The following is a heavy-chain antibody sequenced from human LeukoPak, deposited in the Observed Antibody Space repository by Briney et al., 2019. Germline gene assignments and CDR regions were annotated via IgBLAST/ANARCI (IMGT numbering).Heavy chain of an antibody. D-gene: IGHD6-25*01. J-gene: IGHJ4*02. CDR2: SNSDGSST. Sequence: GGSLRLSCAASGFTFSSYWMHCVRHSPGKGLVWVSHSNSDGSSTRYSVSVKGRITIARDNTKNSLYLNIKSVRAADADVYSSARDGRGGLPIDYWGQGTLVTVSS. CDR3: ARDGRGGLPIDY. CDR1: GFTFSSYW. V-gene: IGHV3-74*01.